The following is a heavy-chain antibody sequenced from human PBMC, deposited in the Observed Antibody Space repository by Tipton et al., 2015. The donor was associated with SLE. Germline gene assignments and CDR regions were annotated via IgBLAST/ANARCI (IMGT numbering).Heavy chain of an antibody. CDR3: ATTVTTTASYGAFDI. Sequence: GLVKPSETLSLKCAVSGYSISSAYYWGWIRQPPGKGLEWIGNVYHNGDTHYNPSLKSRVTMSVDSSRNQFSLRLTSVTVADTAVYYCATTVTTTASYGAFDIWGQGTSVTVSS. J-gene: IGHJ3*02. CDR1: GYSISSAYY. V-gene: IGHV4-38-2*01. CDR2: VYHNGDT. D-gene: IGHD4-17*01.